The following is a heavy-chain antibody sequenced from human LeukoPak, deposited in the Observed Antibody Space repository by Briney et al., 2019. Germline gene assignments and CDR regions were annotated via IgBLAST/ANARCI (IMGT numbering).Heavy chain of an antibody. D-gene: IGHD4/OR15-4a*01. CDR3: ARGGALDI. CDR1: GFTVIDNY. CDR2: ISNGGNT. J-gene: IGHJ3*02. V-gene: IGHV3-53*01. Sequence: PGGSLRLSCAASGFTVIDNYMTWVRQAPGKGLEWVSLISNGGNTYYEDSVKGRFTISRDISQNMLYLQMNSLRAEDTAVYYCARGGALDIWGQGTMVIVS.